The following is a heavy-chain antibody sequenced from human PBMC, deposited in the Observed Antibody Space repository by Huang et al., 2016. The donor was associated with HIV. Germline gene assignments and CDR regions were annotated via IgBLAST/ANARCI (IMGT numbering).Heavy chain of an antibody. D-gene: IGHD3-22*01. CDR2: IDYCGST. J-gene: IGHJ1*01. Sequence: QVHLQESGPGLVKPSQTLSLTCTVSGCSISSGGYYWTWIRQPTGKGLEWIGYIDYCGSTYYNPALNSRVTISVDTSKNQFSLKVTSMTAADTAVYYCGRFSYYSDSTISQYLQLWGQGALVTVSS. CDR1: GCSISSGGYY. CDR3: GRFSYYSDSTISQYLQL. V-gene: IGHV4-30-4*08.